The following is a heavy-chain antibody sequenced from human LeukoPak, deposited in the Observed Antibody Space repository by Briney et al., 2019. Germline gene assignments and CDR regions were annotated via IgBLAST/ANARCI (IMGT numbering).Heavy chain of an antibody. CDR3: ARDARVVLDY. V-gene: IGHV3-7*01. J-gene: IGHJ4*02. Sequence: PGGSLRLSCSASGCTFSSYWMSWVRQAPGKGPEWVANINLDGSEKYYVYSLPGSFTISSDNAKQSRYLQMNSLRAEDTAVYYCARDARVVLDYWGQGTLVTVSS. CDR1: GCTFSSYW. CDR2: INLDGSEK. D-gene: IGHD2/OR15-2a*01.